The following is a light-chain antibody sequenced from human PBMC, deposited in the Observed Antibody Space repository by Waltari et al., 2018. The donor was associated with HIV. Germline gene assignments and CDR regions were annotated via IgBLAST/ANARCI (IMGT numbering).Light chain of an antibody. V-gene: IGLV1-44*01. CDR3: AAWDDSLNAWV. Sequence: QSVLTQPPSASGTPGQRVSISYSGSSSNIGSNIVNWYQQPPGTAPKLLIYSNKQRPSGVPDRFSGSKSGTSASLAISGLQSEDEADYYCAAWDDSLNAWVFGGGTKLTVL. J-gene: IGLJ3*02. CDR1: SSNIGSNI. CDR2: SNK.